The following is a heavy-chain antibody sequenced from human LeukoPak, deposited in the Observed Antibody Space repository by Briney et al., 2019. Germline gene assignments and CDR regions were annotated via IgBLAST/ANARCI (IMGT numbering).Heavy chain of an antibody. J-gene: IGHJ4*02. CDR1: GYTFTGYY. CDR2: INPNSGGT. Sequence: ASVKVSCKASGYTFTGYYMHWVRQAPGQGLEWMGWINPNSGGTNYAQKFQGRVTMTRDTSISTAYMELSRLRSDDTAVYYCAKAYGDYRPLDYWGQGTLVTVSS. CDR3: AKAYGDYRPLDY. V-gene: IGHV1-2*02. D-gene: IGHD4-17*01.